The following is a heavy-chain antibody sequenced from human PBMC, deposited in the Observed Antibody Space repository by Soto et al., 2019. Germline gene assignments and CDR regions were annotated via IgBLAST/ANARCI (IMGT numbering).Heavy chain of an antibody. CDR3: ARGAGAYGGNFSPAFDY. V-gene: IGHV3-30-3*01. CDR2: IAYDGSNK. CDR1: GFTFSHYA. Sequence: QVQLVESGGGVVQPGRSLRLSCEASGFTFSHYAMHWVRQPPGKGLEWVAIIAYDGSNKYYADSGKGRFTISRDNSKDTLYLQMNSLRAEDTAVYYCARGAGAYGGNFSPAFDYWGQGTLFTVSS. D-gene: IGHD1-26*01. J-gene: IGHJ4*02.